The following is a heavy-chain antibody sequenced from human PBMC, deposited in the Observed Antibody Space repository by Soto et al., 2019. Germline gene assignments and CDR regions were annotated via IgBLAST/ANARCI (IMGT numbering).Heavy chain of an antibody. Sequence: PGGSLRLSCAASGFTFSSYGMHWVRQAPGKGLEWVAVIWYDGSNKYYADSVKGRFTISRDNSKNTLYLQMNSLRAEDTAVYYCARDSASVVPRGMDVWGQGTTVTVSS. D-gene: IGHD2-15*01. CDR3: ARDSASVVPRGMDV. CDR1: GFTFSSYG. J-gene: IGHJ6*02. CDR2: IWYDGSNK. V-gene: IGHV3-33*01.